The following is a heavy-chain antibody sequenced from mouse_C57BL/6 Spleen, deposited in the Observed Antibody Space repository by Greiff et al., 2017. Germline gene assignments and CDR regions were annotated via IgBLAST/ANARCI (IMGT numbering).Heavy chain of an antibody. J-gene: IGHJ2*01. CDR3: ARGYYGSFDY. CDR2: IDPSGSYT. Sequence: QVQLQQPGAELVKPGASVKLSCKASGYTFTSYWMQWVKQRPGQGLEWIGEIDPSGSYTNYNQKFKGKATLTVDTSSSTAYMQLSSLTSEDAAVYYCARGYYGSFDYWGQGTTLTVSS. CDR1: GYTFTSYW. V-gene: IGHV1-50*01. D-gene: IGHD1-1*01.